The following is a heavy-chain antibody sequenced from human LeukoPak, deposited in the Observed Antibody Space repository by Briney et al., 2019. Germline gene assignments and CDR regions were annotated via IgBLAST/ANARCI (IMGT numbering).Heavy chain of an antibody. CDR2: INPNSGGT. CDR3: ARGLWGAYYFDY. V-gene: IGHV1-2*02. Sequence: ASVKVSCKASGYTFTGYYMHWVRQAPGQGLEWMGWINPNSGGTNYAQKFQGRVTMIRDTSISTAYMEVSRLRSDDTAVYYCARGLWGAYYFDYWGQGTLVTVSS. D-gene: IGHD3-16*01. J-gene: IGHJ4*02. CDR1: GYTFTGYY.